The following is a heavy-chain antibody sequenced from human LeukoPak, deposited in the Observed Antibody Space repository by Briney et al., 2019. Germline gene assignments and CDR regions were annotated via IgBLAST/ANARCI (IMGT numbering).Heavy chain of an antibody. J-gene: IGHJ3*02. Sequence: PGGSLRLSCAASGFPVSSNYMSWVRQAPGKGLEWVSVIYSGGSTYYADSVKGRFTISRDNSKNTLYLQMNSLRAEDTAVYYCGREREGVRSAFDIWGQGTMVTVSS. V-gene: IGHV3-53*01. CDR2: IYSGGST. D-gene: IGHD3-10*01. CDR1: GFPVSSNY. CDR3: GREREGVRSAFDI.